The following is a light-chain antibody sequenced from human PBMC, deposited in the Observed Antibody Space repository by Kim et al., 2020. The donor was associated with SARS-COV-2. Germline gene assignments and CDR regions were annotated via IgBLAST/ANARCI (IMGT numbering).Light chain of an antibody. J-gene: IGLJ2*01. Sequence: VSPGQTASITCSGDKLGDKYACWYQQKPGQSPVLVIYQDSKRPSGIPERFSGSNSGNTATLTSIGTQAMDEADYYCQAWDSSTGIVFGGETKLTVL. CDR1: KLGDKY. V-gene: IGLV3-1*01. CDR3: QAWDSSTGIV. CDR2: QDS.